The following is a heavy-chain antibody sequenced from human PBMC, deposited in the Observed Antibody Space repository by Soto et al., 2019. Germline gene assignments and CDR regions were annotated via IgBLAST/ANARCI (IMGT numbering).Heavy chain of an antibody. CDR3: ARDIVATIHYYYGMDV. CDR1: GGSISSSSYY. Sequence: SETLSLTCTVSGGSISSSSYYWGWIREPPGKGLEWIGSIYYSGSTYYNPSLKSRVTISVDTSKNQFSLKLSSVTAADTAVYYCARDIVATIHYYYGMDVWGQGTTVTVSS. J-gene: IGHJ6*02. CDR2: IYYSGST. D-gene: IGHD5-12*01. V-gene: IGHV4-39*01.